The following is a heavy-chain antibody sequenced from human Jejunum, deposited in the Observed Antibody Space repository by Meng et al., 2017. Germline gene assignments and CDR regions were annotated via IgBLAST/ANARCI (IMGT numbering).Heavy chain of an antibody. CDR3: ARSPYSGSALPFFDY. V-gene: IGHV4-34*01. J-gene: IGHJ4*02. Sequence: QAQLRQWGAGLWKPSETLSLTCVVFGGSFSGSYWSWIRQPPEKGLEWIGYIYYSGSTYYNPSLKSRVSISGDTSNKQFSLKLTSVTAADTAVYYCARSPYSGSALPFFDYWGQGSLVTVSS. D-gene: IGHD1-26*01. CDR1: GGSFSGSY. CDR2: IYYSGST.